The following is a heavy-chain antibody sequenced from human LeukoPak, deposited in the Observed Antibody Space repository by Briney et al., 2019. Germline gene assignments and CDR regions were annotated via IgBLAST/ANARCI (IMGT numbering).Heavy chain of an antibody. CDR1: GFTFSNHA. CDR3: AKDGFDYYDSSGYYYFNY. V-gene: IGHV3-23*01. D-gene: IGHD3-22*01. CDR2: ISGGGVAI. Sequence: GGSLRLSCAASGFTFSNHAMSWVRQAPGKGLQWVSAISGGGVAIYYADSVKGRFTTSRDNSKNTLYLQMNSLGAEDTAVYYCAKDGFDYYDSSGYYYFNYWGQGTLVTVSS. J-gene: IGHJ4*02.